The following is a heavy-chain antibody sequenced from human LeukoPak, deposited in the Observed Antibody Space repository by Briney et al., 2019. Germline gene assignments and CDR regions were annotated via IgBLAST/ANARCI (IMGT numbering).Heavy chain of an antibody. Sequence: PSETLSLTCTVSGGSISSSSYYWGWIRQPPGKGLEWIGSISYSGSTYYNPSLKSRVTISGDTSKNQFSLELSSVTAADTAVYYCARTGKTLLNYDFDYWGQGTLVTVSS. CDR3: ARTGKTLLNYDFDY. CDR1: GGSISSSSYY. V-gene: IGHV4-39*07. D-gene: IGHD1-7*01. CDR2: ISYSGST. J-gene: IGHJ4*02.